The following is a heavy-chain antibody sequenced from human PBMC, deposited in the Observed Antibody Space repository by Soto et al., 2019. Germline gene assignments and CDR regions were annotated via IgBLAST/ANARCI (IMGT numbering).Heavy chain of an antibody. V-gene: IGHV3-48*01. D-gene: IGHD3-22*01. CDR3: ARPDYYDTTGYFED. Sequence: EVQLVESRGGLVQPGGSLRLSCAASGFIFSRYNMHWVRQAPGKGLEWLSYISRSGTTMYYADSVRGRFTISRDNAKNSLYLQINTLRVEDTAVYYCARPDYYDTTGYFEDWGQGTLVTVSS. CDR2: ISRSGTTM. J-gene: IGHJ4*02. CDR1: GFIFSRYN.